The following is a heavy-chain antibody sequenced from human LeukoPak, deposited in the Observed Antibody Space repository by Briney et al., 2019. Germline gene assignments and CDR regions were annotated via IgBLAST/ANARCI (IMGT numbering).Heavy chain of an antibody. Sequence: GGSLRLSCAASESTVSSNYMSWVRQAPGKGLEWVSVIYSGGSTYYADFVKGRFTISRDNSKNTLYLQMNSLRAEDTAVYYCARVVPHNQAFDYWGQGTLVTVSS. CDR3: ARVVPHNQAFDY. V-gene: IGHV3-53*01. CDR2: IYSGGST. CDR1: ESTVSSNY. J-gene: IGHJ4*02. D-gene: IGHD1-14*01.